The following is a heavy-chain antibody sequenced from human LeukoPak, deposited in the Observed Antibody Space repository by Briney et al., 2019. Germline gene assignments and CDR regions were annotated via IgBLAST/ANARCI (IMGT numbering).Heavy chain of an antibody. CDR1: GGSISSSSYY. CDR2: IYYSGST. CDR3: ASAPKGFYDILTGYPRVYFQH. D-gene: IGHD3-9*01. V-gene: IGHV4-39*07. J-gene: IGHJ1*01. Sequence: PSETLSLTCTVSGGSISSSSYYWGWIRQPPGKGLEWIGGIYYSGSTYYNPSLKSRVTISVDTSKNQFSLKLSSVTAADTAVYYCASAPKGFYDILTGYPRVYFQHWGQGTLVTVSS.